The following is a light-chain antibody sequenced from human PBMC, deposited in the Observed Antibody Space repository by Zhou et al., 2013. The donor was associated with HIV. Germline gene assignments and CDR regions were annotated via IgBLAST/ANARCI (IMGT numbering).Light chain of an antibody. V-gene: IGKV3-20*01. CDR1: QNLSSTY. Sequence: EIVLAQSPGILSLSPGERATLSCRASQNLSSTYLSWFRQIPGQSPRLLIFGASNRATGIPDRFSGRGSGTDFAPIINKLEPEDSAVYYCQQSDTLYTFGQGTKLE. CDR2: GAS. J-gene: IGKJ2*01. CDR3: QQSDTLYT.